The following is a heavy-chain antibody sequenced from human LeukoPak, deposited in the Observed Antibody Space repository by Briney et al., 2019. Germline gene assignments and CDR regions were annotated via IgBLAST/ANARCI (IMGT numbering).Heavy chain of an antibody. CDR3: ARNIRYCSGETCYNHYCYMDV. Sequence: SETLSLTCAVYGVSFNDYSWTWIRQPPGKGLECIGEINHRGSTNYNPSLKSRVTISVDTSKNQFSLRLRSVTAADTAVYYCARNIRYCSGETCYNHYCYMDVWGKGTTVTVSS. V-gene: IGHV4-34*01. CDR2: INHRGST. CDR1: GVSFNDYS. J-gene: IGHJ6*03. D-gene: IGHD2-15*01.